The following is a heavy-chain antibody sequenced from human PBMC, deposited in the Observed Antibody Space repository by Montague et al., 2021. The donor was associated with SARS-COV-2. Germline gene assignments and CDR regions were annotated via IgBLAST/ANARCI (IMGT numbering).Heavy chain of an antibody. CDR1: GGSFSGYY. J-gene: IGHJ6*03. V-gene: IGHV4-34*01. CDR3: ARGAIVVVPAALGLGYYYYYYMDV. CDR2: INHSGST. Sequence: SKTLSLTCAVYGGSFSGYYWSWIRQPPGKGLEWIGEINHSGSTNYNPSLKSRVTISVDTSKNQFSLKLSSVTAADTAVYYCARGAIVVVPAALGLGYYYYYYMDVRGKGTTVTVSS. D-gene: IGHD2-2*01.